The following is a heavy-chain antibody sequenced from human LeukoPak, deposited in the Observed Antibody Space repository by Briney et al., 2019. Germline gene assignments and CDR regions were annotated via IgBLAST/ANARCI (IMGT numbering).Heavy chain of an antibody. J-gene: IGHJ5*02. Sequence: SVKVSCTASGGTFSSYAISWVRQAPGQGLGWMGRIIPILGIANYAQKFQGRVTMTRDTSISTAYMELSRLRSDDTAVYYCARESSFGVVFNWFDPWGQGTLVTVSS. V-gene: IGHV1-69*04. CDR3: ARESSFGVVFNWFDP. CDR1: GGTFSSYA. D-gene: IGHD3-3*01. CDR2: IIPILGIA.